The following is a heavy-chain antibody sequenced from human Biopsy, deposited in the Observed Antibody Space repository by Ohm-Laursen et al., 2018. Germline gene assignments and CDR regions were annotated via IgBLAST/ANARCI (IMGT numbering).Heavy chain of an antibody. V-gene: IGHV4-59*01. CDR1: GGSIISYY. Sequence: SETLSLTWSVSGGSIISYYWTWIRQPPGQGLEWIGHVYNGGITNYNPSLKSRATISKDTSKNQFSLQVNSVTAADTAVYYCARTPRDSFWSGSYKRGLWFDPWGQGTLVIVSS. J-gene: IGHJ5*02. D-gene: IGHD3-3*01. CDR3: ARTPRDSFWSGSYKRGLWFDP. CDR2: VYNGGIT.